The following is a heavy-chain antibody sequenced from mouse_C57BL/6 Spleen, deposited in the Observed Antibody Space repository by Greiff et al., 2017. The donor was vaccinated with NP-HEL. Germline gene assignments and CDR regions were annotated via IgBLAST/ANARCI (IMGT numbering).Heavy chain of an antibody. J-gene: IGHJ1*03. CDR1: GYTFTEYT. CDR2: FYPGSGSI. D-gene: IGHD1-1*01. CDR3: ARHGPHYYGSSPSYWYFDV. Sequence: QVQLKQSGAELVKPGASVKLSCKASGYTFTEYTIHWVKQRSGQGLEWIGWFYPGSGSIKYNEKFKDKATLTADKSSSTVYMELSRLTSEDSAVYFCARHGPHYYGSSPSYWYFDVWGTGTTVTVSS. V-gene: IGHV1-62-2*01.